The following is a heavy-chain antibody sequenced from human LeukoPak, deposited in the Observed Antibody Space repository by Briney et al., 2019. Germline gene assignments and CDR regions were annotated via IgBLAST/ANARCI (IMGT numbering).Heavy chain of an antibody. D-gene: IGHD3-22*01. CDR3: ARENYYYDSSGYIYYFDY. Sequence: IPGGSLRLSCAASGFTFSSYGMNWVRQAPGEGLEWVSSISSSSSYIHYADSVKGRFTISRDNAKNSLYLQMNSLRAEDTAVYYCARENYYYDSSGYIYYFDYWGQGTLVTVSS. CDR1: GFTFSSYG. V-gene: IGHV3-21*01. CDR2: ISSSSSYI. J-gene: IGHJ4*02.